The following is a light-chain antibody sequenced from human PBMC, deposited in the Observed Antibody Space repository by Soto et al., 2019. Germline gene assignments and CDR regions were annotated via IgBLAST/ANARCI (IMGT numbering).Light chain of an antibody. Sequence: EIVLTQSPGTLSLSPGERATLSCRASQSVSSSYLAWYQQKPGQAPRLLINGAFSRATGIPDRFSGSGSGTDFTLTISRLEPEDFAVYYCQQYGSSPTFGQGTKLEIK. J-gene: IGKJ2*01. CDR3: QQYGSSPT. CDR1: QSVSSSY. CDR2: GAF. V-gene: IGKV3-20*01.